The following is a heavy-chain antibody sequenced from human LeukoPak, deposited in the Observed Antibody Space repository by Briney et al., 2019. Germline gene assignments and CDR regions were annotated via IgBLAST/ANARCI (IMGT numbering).Heavy chain of an antibody. Sequence: SETLSLTCAVYGGSFSGYYWSWIRQPPGKGLEWSGEINHSGSTNYNPSLKSRVTISVDTSKNQFSLKLSSVTAPDTAVYYCARCPMVRGYDYWGQGTLVTVSS. V-gene: IGHV4-34*01. CDR1: GGSFSGYY. CDR3: ARCPMVRGYDY. CDR2: INHSGST. J-gene: IGHJ4*02. D-gene: IGHD3-10*01.